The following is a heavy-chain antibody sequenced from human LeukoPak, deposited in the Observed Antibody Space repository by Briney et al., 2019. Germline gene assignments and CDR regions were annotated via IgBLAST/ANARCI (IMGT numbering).Heavy chain of an antibody. J-gene: IGHJ4*02. Sequence: GGSLRLSCAASGFTFSSYSMNWVRQAPGKGLEWVSSISSSSSYIYYADSVKGRFTISRDNAKNSLYLQMNSLRAEDTAVYYCARTSRMYYQATDGIRDDYWGQGTLVTVSS. CDR1: GFTFSSYS. D-gene: IGHD3-10*01. CDR3: ARTSRMYYQATDGIRDDY. CDR2: ISSSSSYI. V-gene: IGHV3-21*01.